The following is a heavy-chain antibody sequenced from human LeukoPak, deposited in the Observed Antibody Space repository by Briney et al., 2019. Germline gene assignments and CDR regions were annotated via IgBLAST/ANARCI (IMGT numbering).Heavy chain of an antibody. Sequence: SQTLSLTCTVSGGSISSGSYYWSWIRQPAGKGLEWIGRIYTSGSTYYNPSLKSRVTISVDTSKNQFSLKLSSVTAADTAVYYCARGRNRGGSGAPDIPKMKRVGYMDVWGKGTTVTVSS. CDR1: GGSISSGSYY. D-gene: IGHD3-10*01. V-gene: IGHV4-61*02. CDR2: IYTSGST. CDR3: ARGRNRGGSGAPDIPKMKRVGYMDV. J-gene: IGHJ6*03.